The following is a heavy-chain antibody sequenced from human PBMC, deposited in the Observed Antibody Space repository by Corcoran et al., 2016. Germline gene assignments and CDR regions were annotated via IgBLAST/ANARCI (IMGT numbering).Heavy chain of an antibody. CDR3: ARSYSSGFDY. CDR1: GGSISSYY. Sequence: QVQLQESGPGLAKPSETLSLTCIVSGGSISSYYWSWIRQPPGKGLEWIGYISYSGSTNYNPSLKSRVTISLDTSKNQFSLRLSSVTAADTAVFYCARSYSSGFDYWGQGILVTVSS. CDR2: ISYSGST. D-gene: IGHD6-19*01. J-gene: IGHJ4*02. V-gene: IGHV4-59*01.